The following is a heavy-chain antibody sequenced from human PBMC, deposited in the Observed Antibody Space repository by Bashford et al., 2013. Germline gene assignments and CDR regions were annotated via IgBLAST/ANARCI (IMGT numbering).Heavy chain of an antibody. D-gene: IGHD3-22*01. CDR2: ISSGGTTK. J-gene: IGHJ2*01. V-gene: IGHV3-11*01. CDR1: GFTFSDYY. CDR3: VRALFMIVILGGHFDL. Sequence: GSLRLSCAASGFTFSDYYMSWIRQAPGKGLEWVSYISSGGTTKYYADSVKGRFTISRDNAKNSLYLQMNSLRAEDTAVYYCVRALFMIVILGGHFDLWGRGTLVTVSS.